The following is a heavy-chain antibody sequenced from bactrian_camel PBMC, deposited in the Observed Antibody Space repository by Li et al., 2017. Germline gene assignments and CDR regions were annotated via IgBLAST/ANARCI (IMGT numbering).Heavy chain of an antibody. Sequence: VQLVESGGGLVQPGGSLRLSCAASGFATGSYYVGWLRQASGKEREGVAAIDKEGIASYIDSVKGRFTVSRDNAKNTVVLQLNSLKSEDTALYYCTLWVTGGRLGQGTQVTVS. D-gene: IGHD3*01. J-gene: IGHJ4*01. V-gene: IGHV3S10*01. CDR2: IDKEGIA. CDR1: GFATGSYY.